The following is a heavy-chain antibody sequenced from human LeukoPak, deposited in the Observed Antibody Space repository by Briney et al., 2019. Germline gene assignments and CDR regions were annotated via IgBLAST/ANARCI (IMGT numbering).Heavy chain of an antibody. V-gene: IGHV3-30*04. CDR1: VFTFINYA. CDR2: ISYNGSNK. D-gene: IGHD6-13*01. Sequence: QARRCLRLSPALSVFTFINYAMHSVPQAPSQGRGWVTVISYNGSNKSHADSVKGRFTISRDNSKNTLYLQMNSLRTEDTAVYYCARDLRSSWYYIDVWGKGATVTVSS. J-gene: IGHJ6*03. CDR3: ARDLRSSWYYIDV.